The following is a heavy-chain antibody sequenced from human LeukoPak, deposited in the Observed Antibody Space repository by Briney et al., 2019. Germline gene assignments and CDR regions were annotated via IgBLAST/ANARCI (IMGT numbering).Heavy chain of an antibody. CDR1: GYTFTGYY. CDR3: ARDLIYGDYAFDI. J-gene: IGHJ3*02. Sequence: GASVKVSRKASGYTFTGYYMHWVRQAPGQGLEWMGRITPNSGGTNYAQKFQGRVTMTRDTSISTAYMELSRLRSDDTAVYYCARDLIYGDYAFDIWGQGTMVTVSS. D-gene: IGHD4-17*01. CDR2: ITPNSGGT. V-gene: IGHV1-2*06.